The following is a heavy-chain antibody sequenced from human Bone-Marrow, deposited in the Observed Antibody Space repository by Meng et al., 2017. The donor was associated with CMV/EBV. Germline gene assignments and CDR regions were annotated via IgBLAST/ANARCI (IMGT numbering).Heavy chain of an antibody. V-gene: IGHV4-34*01. D-gene: IGHD2-21*01. CDR2: INHSGST. J-gene: IGHJ1*01. Sequence: GSLRLSCAVYGGSFSGYYWSWIRQPPGKGLEWIGKINHSGSTNYNPSLKSRVTISVDTSKNQFSLKLSSVTAADTAVYYCARAGVFPRYFQHWGQGTLVTVSS. CDR1: GGSFSGYY. CDR3: ARAGVFPRYFQH.